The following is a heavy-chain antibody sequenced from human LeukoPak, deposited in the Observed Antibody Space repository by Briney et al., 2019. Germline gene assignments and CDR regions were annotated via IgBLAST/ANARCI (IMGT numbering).Heavy chain of an antibody. D-gene: IGHD3-16*01. CDR1: GFTFSSYG. Sequence: PGGSLRLSCAASGFTFSSYGMHWVRQAPGKGLEWVAVISYDGSNKYYADSVKGRFTISRDNSKNTLYLQMNSLRAEDTAVYYCAKDREYSYVYDAFDIWSQGTLVTVSS. CDR2: ISYDGSNK. CDR3: AKDREYSYVYDAFDI. V-gene: IGHV3-30*18. J-gene: IGHJ3*02.